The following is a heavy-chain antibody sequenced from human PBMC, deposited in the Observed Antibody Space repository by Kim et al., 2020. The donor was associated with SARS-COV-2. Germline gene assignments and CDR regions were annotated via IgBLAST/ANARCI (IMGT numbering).Heavy chain of an antibody. CDR2: IIPIFGTA. D-gene: IGHD4-17*01. CDR3: ARGPPSNDYGDYSLTN. J-gene: IGHJ4*02. V-gene: IGHV1-69*13. CDR1: GGTFSSYA. Sequence: SVKVSCKASGGTFSSYAISWVRQAPGQGLEWMGGIIPIFGTANYAQKFQGRVTITADESTSTAYMELSSLRSEDTAVHYCARGPPSNDYGDYSLTNWGQGTLVTVSS.